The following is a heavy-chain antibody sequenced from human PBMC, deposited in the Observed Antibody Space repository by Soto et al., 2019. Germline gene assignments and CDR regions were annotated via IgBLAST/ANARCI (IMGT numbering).Heavy chain of an antibody. CDR3: AREPNSSSSSFGY. CDR1: GGSISSGGYY. D-gene: IGHD6-6*01. J-gene: IGHJ4*02. Sequence: SETLSLTCTVSGGSISSGGYYWSWIRQHPGKGLEWIGYIYYSGSTYYNPSLKSRVTISVDTSKNQFSLKLSSVTAADTAVYYCAREPNSSSSSFGYWGQGTLVTVSS. CDR2: IYYSGST. V-gene: IGHV4-31*03.